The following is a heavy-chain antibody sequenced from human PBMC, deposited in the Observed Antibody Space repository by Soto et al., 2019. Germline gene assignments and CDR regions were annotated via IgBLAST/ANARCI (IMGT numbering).Heavy chain of an antibody. Sequence: ASVKVSCKASGYTFTSYYMHWVRQAPGQGLEWMGIINPSGGSTSYAQKLQGRVTMTRDTSTSTDYMELSSMRSEDTAEYYCARDGLRDFWDYMDVWGKGTTVTVSS. CDR2: INPSGGST. J-gene: IGHJ6*03. D-gene: IGHD3-3*01. CDR1: GYTFTSYY. CDR3: ARDGLRDFWDYMDV. V-gene: IGHV1-46*03.